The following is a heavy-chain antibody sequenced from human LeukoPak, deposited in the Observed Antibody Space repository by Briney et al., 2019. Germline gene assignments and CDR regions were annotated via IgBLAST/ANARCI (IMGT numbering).Heavy chain of an antibody. CDR2: ISYDGSNK. D-gene: IGHD2-2*02. V-gene: IGHV3-30-3*01. CDR1: GFTFSSYA. CDR3: ARGTVSYTYYFDY. Sequence: GRSLRLSCAASGFTFSSYAMHWVRQAPGKGLEWVAVISYDGSNKYYADSVKGRFTISRDNSKNTLYLQMNSLRAEDTAVYYCARGTVSYTYYFDYWGQGTLVTVSS. J-gene: IGHJ4*02.